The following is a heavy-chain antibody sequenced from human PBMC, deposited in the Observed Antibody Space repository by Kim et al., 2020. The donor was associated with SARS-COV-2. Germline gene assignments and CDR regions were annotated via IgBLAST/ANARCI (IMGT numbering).Heavy chain of an antibody. Sequence: ASVKVSCKASGYTFTSYDINWVRQATGQGLEWMGWMNPNSGNTGYAQKFQGRVTMTRNTSISTAYMELSSLRSDDTAVYYCAREGLNTSGWHAFDIWGQGTVVTVSS. CDR1: GYTFTSYD. D-gene: IGHD6-19*01. V-gene: IGHV1-8*01. CDR2: MNPNSGNT. CDR3: AREGLNTSGWHAFDI. J-gene: IGHJ3*02.